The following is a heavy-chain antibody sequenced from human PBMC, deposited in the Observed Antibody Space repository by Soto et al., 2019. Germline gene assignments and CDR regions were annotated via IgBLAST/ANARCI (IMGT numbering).Heavy chain of an antibody. CDR2: ISDDGSTA. J-gene: IGHJ4*02. Sequence: GGFLRLSCSVSGFTFSAYWMHWVRQVPGKGLTWVSRISDDGSTATYADSVKGRFVISRDNAKNSLYLEMNTLRADDSGLYYCARGPRVSSTGTGAHWGRGTLVTVSS. CDR1: GFTFSAYW. D-gene: IGHD1-1*01. CDR3: ARGPRVSSTGTGAH. V-gene: IGHV3-74*01.